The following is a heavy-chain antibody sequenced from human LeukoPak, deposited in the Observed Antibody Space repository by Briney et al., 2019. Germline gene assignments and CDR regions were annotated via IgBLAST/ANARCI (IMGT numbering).Heavy chain of an antibody. CDR3: ARDRGAALGWPGGHFDY. V-gene: IGHV3-53*01. J-gene: IGHJ4*02. Sequence: SGGSLRLSCAASGFTVSSNYMSWVRQAPGKGLEWVSVIYSGGSTYYADSVKGRFTISRDNSKNTLYLQMNSLRAEDTAVYYCARDRGAALGWPGGHFDYWGQGTLVTVSS. CDR2: IYSGGST. D-gene: IGHD3-10*01. CDR1: GFTVSSNY.